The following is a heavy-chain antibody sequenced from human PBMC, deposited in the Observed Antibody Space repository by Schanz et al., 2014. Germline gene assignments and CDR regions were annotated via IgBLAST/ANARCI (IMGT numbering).Heavy chain of an antibody. J-gene: IGHJ6*02. D-gene: IGHD1-1*01. CDR3: ARRVPYSFGLDV. Sequence: QVQLVESGGGVVQPGRSLRLSCAASGFTFSAYGMHWVRQAPGKGLEWVAVIWFDGNNKFYADSVKGRFTISRDNSKNTLYLQMSSLRDEDTAMYYCARRVPYSFGLDVWGQGATVTVSS. CDR2: IWFDGNNK. V-gene: IGHV3-33*01. CDR1: GFTFSAYG.